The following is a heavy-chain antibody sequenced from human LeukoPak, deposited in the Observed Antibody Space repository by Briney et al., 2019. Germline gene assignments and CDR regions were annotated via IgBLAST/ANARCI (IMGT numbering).Heavy chain of an antibody. D-gene: IGHD1-1*01. V-gene: IGHV3-21*01. CDR2: ISSRSTVI. J-gene: IGHJ3*02. Sequence: PGGSLRLSCAASGFSFSSYSMNWVRQAPARGLEWVASISSRSTVIFYADSLKGRFTISRDNAENSLYLQMISLRAEDTAVYYCARGGAGATKDDTFDIWGQGTMVTVSS. CDR3: ARGGAGATKDDTFDI. CDR1: GFSFSSYS.